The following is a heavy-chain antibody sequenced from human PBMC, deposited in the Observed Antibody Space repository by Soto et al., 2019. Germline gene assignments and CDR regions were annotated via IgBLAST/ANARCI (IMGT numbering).Heavy chain of an antibody. J-gene: IGHJ4*02. CDR1: GYTFTTYG. D-gene: IGHD5-12*01. V-gene: IGHV1-18*01. Sequence: QVQLVQSGAEVKKPGASVKVSCKASGYTFTTYGTSWVRQAPGQGLELVGWINAYNAHTIYAQKLQHRVTMTTDTPTSTAYMELRSLRSDDTAVYYCARSNSGYLYYFDYWGQGTLVTDS. CDR3: ARSNSGYLYYFDY. CDR2: INAYNAHT.